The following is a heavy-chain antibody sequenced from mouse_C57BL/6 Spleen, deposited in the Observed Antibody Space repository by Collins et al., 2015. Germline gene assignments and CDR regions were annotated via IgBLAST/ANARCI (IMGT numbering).Heavy chain of an antibody. D-gene: IGHD1-2*01. CDR2: IDPETGGT. V-gene: IGHV1-15*01. J-gene: IGHJ3*01. CDR3: TRGDYYGSPWFAY. CDR1: GYTFTDYE. Sequence: LSCKASGYTFTDYEMHWVKQTPVHGLEWIGAIDPETGGTAYNQKFKGKATLTADKSSSTAYMELRSLTSEDSAVYYRTRGDYYGSPWFAYWGQGTLVTVSA.